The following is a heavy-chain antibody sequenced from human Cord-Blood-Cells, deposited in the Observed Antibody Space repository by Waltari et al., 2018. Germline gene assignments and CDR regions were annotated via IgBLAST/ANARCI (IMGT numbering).Heavy chain of an antibody. V-gene: IGHV1-8*01. CDR3: SNSRGDAFDI. J-gene: IGHJ3*02. Sequence: QVQLVQSGAEVKKPGASVQVSCKASGYTFTSYDINWVRQATGQGLEWMGWMNPNSGNTGYAQKFQGRVTMTRNTTISTAYMELGSLRLEDTAVYYCSNSRGDAFDIWGQGTMVTVSS. D-gene: IGHD6-13*01. CDR2: MNPNSGNT. CDR1: GYTFTSYD.